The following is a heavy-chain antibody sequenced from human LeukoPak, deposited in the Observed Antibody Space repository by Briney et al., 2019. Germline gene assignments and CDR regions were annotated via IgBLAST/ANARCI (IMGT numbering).Heavy chain of an antibody. Sequence: GGSLRFSCEASGFSFSDHWMEWVRQAPGKGLVWVSGIKGDGRSIKNADSVKGRFTISRDNGKSTLHLQMNSLRAEDTAVYYCVRGLAWSWDVWGQGTTVIVSS. V-gene: IGHV3-74*03. CDR2: IKGDGRSI. D-gene: IGHD3-3*01. CDR1: GFSFSDHW. J-gene: IGHJ6*02. CDR3: VRGLAWSWDV.